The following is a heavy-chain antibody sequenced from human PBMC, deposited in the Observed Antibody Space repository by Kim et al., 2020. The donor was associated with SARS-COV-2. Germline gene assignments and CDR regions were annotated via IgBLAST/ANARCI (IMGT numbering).Heavy chain of an antibody. V-gene: IGHV3-7*03. CDR2: GSDQ. J-gene: IGHJ4*02. D-gene: IGHD7-27*01. Sequence: GSDQNYVDCVRGRFTVSSDNANNSLYLQLDSLRAEDTAVYYCARENWVIDNWGQGALVTVSS. CDR3: ARENWVIDN.